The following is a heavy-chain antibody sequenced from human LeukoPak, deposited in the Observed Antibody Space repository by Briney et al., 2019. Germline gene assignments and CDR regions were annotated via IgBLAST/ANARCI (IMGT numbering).Heavy chain of an antibody. CDR2: ISYDGSNK. Sequence: PGGSLRLSCAASGFTFSSYGMHWVRQAPGKGLEWVAVISYDGSNKYYADSVKGRFTISRDNSKNTLYLQMDSLRVEDTAVYYCAKGPNSGGYQVSWGQGTLVTVSS. CDR3: AKGPNSGGYQVS. J-gene: IGHJ4*02. D-gene: IGHD6-19*01. V-gene: IGHV3-30*18. CDR1: GFTFSSYG.